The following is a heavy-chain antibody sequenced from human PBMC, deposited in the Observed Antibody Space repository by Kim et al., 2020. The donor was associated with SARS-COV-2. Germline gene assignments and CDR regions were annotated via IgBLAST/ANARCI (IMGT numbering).Heavy chain of an antibody. Sequence: GGSLRLSCAASGFTFSSYGMHWVRQAPGKGLEWVAVIWKDGRKKYYVDSVKGRFTISTDNSENTLFLEMSSLRADDTAVYYCARTGYSSGWAPNWFDPWGQGTLVTVSS. CDR3: ARTGYSSGWAPNWFDP. V-gene: IGHV3-33*01. J-gene: IGHJ5*02. D-gene: IGHD6-19*01. CDR2: IWKDGRKK. CDR1: GFTFSSYG.